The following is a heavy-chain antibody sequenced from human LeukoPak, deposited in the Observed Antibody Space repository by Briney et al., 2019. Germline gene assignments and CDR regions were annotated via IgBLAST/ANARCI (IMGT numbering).Heavy chain of an antibody. CDR1: GGSISSSSYY. V-gene: IGHV4-39*01. J-gene: IGHJ4*02. CDR3: ARAVRYFDWLWFDY. Sequence: SETLSLTCTVSGGSISSSSYYWGWIRQPPGKGLEWIGNIYYSGSTYYNPSLKSRVTISVDTSKNQFSLKLSSVTAADTAVYYCARAVRYFDWLWFDYWGQGTLVTVSS. D-gene: IGHD3-9*01. CDR2: IYYSGST.